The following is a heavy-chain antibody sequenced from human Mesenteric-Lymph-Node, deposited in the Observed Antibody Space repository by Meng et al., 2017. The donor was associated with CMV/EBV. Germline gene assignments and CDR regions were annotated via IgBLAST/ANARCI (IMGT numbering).Heavy chain of an antibody. V-gene: IGHV3-33*06. CDR3: AKQGDFGELLL. D-gene: IGHD3-10*01. CDR2: IWYDGSNK. J-gene: IGHJ4*02. Sequence: LYCAASGFTFSSYGMHWVRQAPGKGLEWVAVIWYDGSNKYYADSVKGRFTISRDNSKNTQHLQMNSLRVEDTAVYYCAKQGDFGELLLWGQGTLVTVSS. CDR1: GFTFSSYG.